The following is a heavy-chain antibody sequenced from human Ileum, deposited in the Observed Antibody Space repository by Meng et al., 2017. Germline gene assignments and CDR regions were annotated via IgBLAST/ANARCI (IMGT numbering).Heavy chain of an antibody. CDR2: INPNSGGT. J-gene: IGHJ4*02. CDR1: GYTFTGYY. V-gene: IGHV1-2*02. Sequence: QVQRVQSGAEVKKPGASVKVSCKASGYTFTGYYMHWLRQAPGQGLEWMGWINPNSGGTNYAQKFQGRVTMTRDTSISTAYMELSRLRSDDTAVYYCAVAYYYDSSGYPTSDYWGQGTLVTVSS. D-gene: IGHD3-22*01. CDR3: AVAYYYDSSGYPTSDY.